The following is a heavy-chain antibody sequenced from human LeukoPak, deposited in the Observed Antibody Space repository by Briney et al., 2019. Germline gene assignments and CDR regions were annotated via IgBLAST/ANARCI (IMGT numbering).Heavy chain of an antibody. J-gene: IGHJ5*02. CDR1: GGSIRSSSYY. V-gene: IGHV4-61*01. Sequence: SETLSLTCTVSGGSIRSSSYYWGWIRQPPGKGLEWIGYIYYSGSTNYNPSLKSRVTISVDTSKNQFSLKLSSVTAADTAVYYCARDVQLWYNWFDPWGQGTLVTVSS. D-gene: IGHD5-18*01. CDR3: ARDVQLWYNWFDP. CDR2: IYYSGST.